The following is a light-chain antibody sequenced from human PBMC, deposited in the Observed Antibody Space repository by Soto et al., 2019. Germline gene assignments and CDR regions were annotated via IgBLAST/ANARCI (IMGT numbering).Light chain of an antibody. CDR1: SSDVGGYNY. CDR3: SSYTSSSILGYV. V-gene: IGLV2-14*01. CDR2: DVS. J-gene: IGLJ1*01. Sequence: QSALTQPASVSGSPGQSITISCTGTSSDVGGYNYVSWYQQHPGKAPKLMSYDVSNRPSGVSNRFSGSKSGNTASLTISGLQAEDEADYYCSSYTSSSILGYVFGTGTKLTVL.